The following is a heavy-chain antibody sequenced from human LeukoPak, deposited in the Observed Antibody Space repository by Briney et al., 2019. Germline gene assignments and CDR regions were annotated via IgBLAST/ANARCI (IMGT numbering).Heavy chain of an antibody. D-gene: IGHD2-15*01. CDR1: GFTFTDYY. V-gene: IGHV3-11*01. Sequence: PGGSLRLSCAASGFTFTDYYMTWIRQAPGKGLEWVSYITNGDSPMYYADSVKGRFTITRDNATNALYLQMNSLGAEDTAVYYCARTRGPCSGGRCYLYYFDYWGQGTLVTVSS. CDR3: ARTRGPCSGGRCYLYYFDY. J-gene: IGHJ4*02. CDR2: ITNGDSPM.